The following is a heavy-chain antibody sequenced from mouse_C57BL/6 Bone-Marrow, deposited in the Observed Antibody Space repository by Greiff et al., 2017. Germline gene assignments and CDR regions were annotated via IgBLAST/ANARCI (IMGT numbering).Heavy chain of an antibody. CDR3: AISSYGNSRRAYFDV. J-gene: IGHJ1*03. Sequence: VQLQQSDAELVKPGASVKISCKVSGYTFTDHTIHWMKQRPEQGLEWIGYIYPRDGSTKYNEKFQGKATLTADKSSSPAYMQLNSLTSEDSAVDFCAISSYGNSRRAYFDVWGTGTTVTVSS. V-gene: IGHV1-78*01. D-gene: IGHD2-1*01. CDR2: IYPRDGST. CDR1: GYTFTDHT.